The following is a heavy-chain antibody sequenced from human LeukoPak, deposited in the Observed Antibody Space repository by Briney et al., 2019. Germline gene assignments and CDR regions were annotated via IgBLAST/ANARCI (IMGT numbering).Heavy chain of an antibody. V-gene: IGHV3-23*01. Sequence: GGSLRLSSAASGFTFSSYAMSWVRQAPGKGLEWVSAISGSGGSTYYADSVKGRFTISRDNAKNTLYLQMNSLRAEDTAVYYCAKEVLLWFGESPLDYWGQGTLVTVSS. CDR1: GFTFSSYA. CDR2: ISGSGGST. J-gene: IGHJ4*02. D-gene: IGHD3-10*01. CDR3: AKEVLLWFGESPLDY.